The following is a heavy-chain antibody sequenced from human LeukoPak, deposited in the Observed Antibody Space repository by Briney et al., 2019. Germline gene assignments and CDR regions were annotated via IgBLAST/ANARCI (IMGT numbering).Heavy chain of an antibody. CDR1: GFIFSHHG. Sequence: GGTLRLSCAASGFIFSHHGLHWVRQAPGKGLEWVAVICSDSSNKFYADSVKGRFTISRDNSQNTVFLQMNSLRVKATAIYYCARDAERGFDYSTSLKSWGHGTLVTVSS. CDR2: ICSDSSNK. V-gene: IGHV3-33*08. CDR3: ARDAERGFDYSTSLKS. D-gene: IGHD4-11*01. J-gene: IGHJ4*01.